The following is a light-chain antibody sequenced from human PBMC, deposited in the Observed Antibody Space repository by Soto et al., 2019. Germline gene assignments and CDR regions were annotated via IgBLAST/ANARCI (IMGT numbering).Light chain of an antibody. V-gene: IGKV3-15*01. Sequence: EIVMTQSPATLSVSPGERATLSCRASQSVSSNLAWYQQKPGQAPRLLIYGASTRATGIPARFSGSESGTEFTLTISSLQSEDFAVYYCQQYNNWPRRTFGQGTKVEIK. CDR2: GAS. J-gene: IGKJ1*01. CDR1: QSVSSN. CDR3: QQYNNWPRRT.